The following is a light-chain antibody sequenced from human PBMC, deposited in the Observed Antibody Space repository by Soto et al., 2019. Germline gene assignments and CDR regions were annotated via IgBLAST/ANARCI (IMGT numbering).Light chain of an antibody. CDR2: GAS. CDR1: HSVSSSY. J-gene: IGKJ1*01. V-gene: IGKV3-20*01. CDR3: QQYGSSPAT. Sequence: DIGLTQSPGAVSLSPEEGATLSCRASHSVSSSYFAWYQQKPGQAPRLLIYGASSRPTGIPDRFSGSGSGTDFTLTISRLEPEDFAVYYCQQYGSSPATFGQGTKVAIK.